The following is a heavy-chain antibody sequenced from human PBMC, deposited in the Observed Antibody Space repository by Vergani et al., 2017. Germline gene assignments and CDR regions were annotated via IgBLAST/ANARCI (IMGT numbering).Heavy chain of an antibody. CDR2: IHHSGDT. Sequence: QVQLQESGPGLVKPSETLTLTCDVSDSSIMTNLYWGWFRQSPGKGLEWIGCIHHSGDTHYNSSLKSRVSISIVSSSKFSLSLTSVPAADTAIYYCARHRGSGGFFPSSYFYGMDVWGHGTTVTVSS. D-gene: IGHD3-10*01. CDR3: ARHRGSGGFFPSSYFYGMDV. CDR1: DSSIMTNLY. J-gene: IGHJ6*02. V-gene: IGHV4-38-2*01.